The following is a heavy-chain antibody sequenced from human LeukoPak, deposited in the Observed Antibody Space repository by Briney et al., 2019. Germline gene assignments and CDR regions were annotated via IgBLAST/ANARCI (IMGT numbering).Heavy chain of an antibody. Sequence: GGSLRLSCAASGFSFSSYEMNWVRQAPGKGLEWVSYISSSGSTIYYADSVKGRFTISRDNAKNSLYLQMNSLRAEDTAVYYCAREIATEADYWGQGTLVTVSS. D-gene: IGHD5-24*01. J-gene: IGHJ4*02. CDR1: GFSFSSYE. V-gene: IGHV3-48*03. CDR2: ISSSGSTI. CDR3: AREIATEADY.